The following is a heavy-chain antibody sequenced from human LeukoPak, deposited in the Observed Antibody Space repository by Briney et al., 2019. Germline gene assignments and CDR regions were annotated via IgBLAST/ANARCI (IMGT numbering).Heavy chain of an antibody. Sequence: GASVKVSCKASGYTFTGYYMHWVRQAPGQGLEWMGGIISIFGTANYAQKFQGRVTITADKSTSTAYMELSSLRSEDTAVYYCAINYYDSSGRLDDAFDIWGQGTMVTVSS. J-gene: IGHJ3*02. CDR1: GYTFTGYY. CDR3: AINYYDSSGRLDDAFDI. V-gene: IGHV1-69*06. D-gene: IGHD3-22*01. CDR2: IISIFGTA.